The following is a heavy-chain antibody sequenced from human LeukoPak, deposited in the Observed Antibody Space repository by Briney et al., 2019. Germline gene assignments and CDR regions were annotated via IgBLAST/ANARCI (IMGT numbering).Heavy chain of an antibody. J-gene: IGHJ4*02. CDR3: ARHRSKWLQSSFDY. Sequence: GGSLRLSCAASGFTFSSYTMNWVRQAPGKGLEWVSSITSSSSYIYYADSVKGRFTISRDNAKNSLYLQMDSLRAEDTAVYYCARHRSKWLQSSFDYWGQGTLVTVSS. CDR2: ITSSSSYI. CDR1: GFTFSSYT. V-gene: IGHV3-21*01. D-gene: IGHD5-24*01.